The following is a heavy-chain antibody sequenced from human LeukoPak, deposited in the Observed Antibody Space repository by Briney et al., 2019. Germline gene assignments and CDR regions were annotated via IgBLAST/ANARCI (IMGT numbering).Heavy chain of an antibody. CDR1: GGSINSGGYY. J-gene: IGHJ4*02. D-gene: IGHD3-9*01. V-gene: IGHV4-31*03. CDR2: IYDSGST. Sequence: SETLSLTCTVSGGSINSGGYYWSWIRQHPGKGLEWIGYIYDSGSTYYNPSLKSRVTISVDTSKKQFSLKLSSVTAADTAVYYCARGDRLGRDYWGQGTLVTVSS. CDR3: ARGDRLGRDY.